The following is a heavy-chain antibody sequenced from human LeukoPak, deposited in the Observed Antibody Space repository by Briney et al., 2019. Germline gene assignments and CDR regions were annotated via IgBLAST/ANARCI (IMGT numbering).Heavy chain of an antibody. CDR2: ISGSGGST. CDR1: GFTFSSYA. V-gene: IGHV3-23*01. Sequence: GSLRLSCAAPGFTFSSYAMSWVRQAPGKGLEWVSAISGSGGSTYYADSVKGRFTISRDNSKNTLYLQMNSLRAEDTAVYYCAENYYDSSGYYYFWAFDIWGQGTMVTVSS. D-gene: IGHD3-22*01. J-gene: IGHJ3*02. CDR3: AENYYDSSGYYYFWAFDI.